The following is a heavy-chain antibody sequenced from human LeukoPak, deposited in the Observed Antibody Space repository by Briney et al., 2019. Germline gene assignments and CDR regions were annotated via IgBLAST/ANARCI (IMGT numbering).Heavy chain of an antibody. CDR3: ARQIAGGAVAPMDV. J-gene: IGHJ6*02. V-gene: IGHV1-8*01. Sequence: ASVKVSCKASGYTFTSYNINWVRQATGQGLEWMGWMNPNTGDTGYAQKFQGRVTMTRNTSISTAYMELSSLRSEDTAVYYCARQIAGGAVAPMDVWGQGTTVTVSS. CDR1: GYTFTSYN. D-gene: IGHD5-12*01. CDR2: MNPNTGDT.